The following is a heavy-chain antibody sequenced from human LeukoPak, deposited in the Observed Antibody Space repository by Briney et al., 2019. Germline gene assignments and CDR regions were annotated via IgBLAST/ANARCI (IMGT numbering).Heavy chain of an antibody. Sequence: SETLSPTCTVSGGSISSSSYYWGWIRQPPGKGLEWIGSIYYSGSTYYNPSLKSRVTISVDTSKNQFSLKLSSVTAADTAVYYCATLPNPWIQLWGIDYWGQGTLVTVPS. V-gene: IGHV4-39*01. CDR3: ATLPNPWIQLWGIDY. CDR2: IYYSGST. J-gene: IGHJ4*02. D-gene: IGHD5-18*01. CDR1: GGSISSSSYY.